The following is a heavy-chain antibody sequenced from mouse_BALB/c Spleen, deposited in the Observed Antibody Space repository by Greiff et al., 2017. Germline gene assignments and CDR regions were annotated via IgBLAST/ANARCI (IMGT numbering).Heavy chain of an antibody. V-gene: IGHV5-12-2*01. CDR3: ASSIYDGYTWFAY. D-gene: IGHD2-3*01. J-gene: IGHJ3*01. CDR1: GFTFSSYT. Sequence: EVNVVESGGGLVQPGGSLKLSCAASGFTFSSYTMSWVRQTPEKRLEWVAYISNGGGSTYYPDTVKGRFTISRDNAKNTLYLQMSSLKSEDTAMYYCASSIYDGYTWFAYWGQGTLVTVSA. CDR2: ISNGGGST.